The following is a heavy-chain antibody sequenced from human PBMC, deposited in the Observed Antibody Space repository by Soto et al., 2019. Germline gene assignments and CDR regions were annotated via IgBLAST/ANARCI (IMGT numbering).Heavy chain of an antibody. Sequence: WTWIRQSPGKGLEWVGYIYNSGSAYYNPSLRSRATISIDTSKNRLSLNLTSVTAADTAVYYCARVGNLRWSDPWGQGALVTVSS. J-gene: IGHJ5*02. D-gene: IGHD1-26*01. V-gene: IGHV4-30-2*06. CDR3: ARVGNLRWSDP. CDR2: IYNSGSA.